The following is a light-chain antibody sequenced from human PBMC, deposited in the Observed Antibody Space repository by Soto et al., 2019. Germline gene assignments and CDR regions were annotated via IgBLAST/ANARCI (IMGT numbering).Light chain of an antibody. CDR3: QQYNASFKYT. CDR1: QSISSW. V-gene: IGKV1-5*03. CDR2: AAS. Sequence: DIQLTQSPSTLSASVGDRVTITCRASQSISSWLAWYQQKPGTAPKLLIYAASTLESGVPSRFTGIRSGTEFTLSVSSLQPDDFANYYCQQYNASFKYTSGPGTK. J-gene: IGKJ2*01.